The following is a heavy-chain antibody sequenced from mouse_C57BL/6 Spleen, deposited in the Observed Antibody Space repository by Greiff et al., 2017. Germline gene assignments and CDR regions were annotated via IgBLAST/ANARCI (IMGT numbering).Heavy chain of an antibody. J-gene: IGHJ3*01. V-gene: IGHV1-59*01. CDR3: ARFYGSSPWFAY. CDR1: GYTFTSYW. CDR2: IDPSDSYT. Sequence: QVQLQQPGAELVRPGTSVKLSCKASGYTFTSYWMHWVKQRPGQGLEWIGVIDPSDSYTNYNQKFKGKATLTVDTSSSTAYMQLSSLTSEDSAVXYCARFYGSSPWFAYWGQGTLVTVSA. D-gene: IGHD1-1*01.